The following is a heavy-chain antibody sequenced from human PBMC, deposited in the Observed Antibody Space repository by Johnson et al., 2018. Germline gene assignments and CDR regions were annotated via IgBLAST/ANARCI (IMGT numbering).Heavy chain of an antibody. CDR2: IWYDGNDK. CDR3: ARVTYDYVWGSYLDAFDC. D-gene: IGHD3-16*02. J-gene: IGHJ3*01. CDR1: GFTFSSYD. V-gene: IGHV3-33*01. Sequence: QVRLVESGGGVAQPGRSLRLSCAASGFTFSSYDMHWVRQAPGKGLEWVAVIWYDGNDKYYADSVKGRFTISRDNAKNSLYLQMNSLRAEGTAVYYCARVTYDYVWGSYLDAFDCWGQGTMVTVSS.